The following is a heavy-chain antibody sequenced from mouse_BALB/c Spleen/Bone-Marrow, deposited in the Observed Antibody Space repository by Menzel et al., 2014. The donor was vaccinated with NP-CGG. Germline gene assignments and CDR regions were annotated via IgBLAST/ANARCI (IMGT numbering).Heavy chain of an antibody. CDR2: IDPANGNT. Sequence: VHVKQSGAELVKPGASVKLSCTASGFNIKDTYMHWVKQRPEQGLEWIGRIDPANGNTKYDPKFQGKATITADTSSNTAYLQLSSLTSEDTAVYYCARSRDYGSSYYAMDYWGQGTSVTVS. CDR1: GFNIKDTY. V-gene: IGHV14-3*02. D-gene: IGHD1-1*01. J-gene: IGHJ4*01. CDR3: ARSRDYGSSYYAMDY.